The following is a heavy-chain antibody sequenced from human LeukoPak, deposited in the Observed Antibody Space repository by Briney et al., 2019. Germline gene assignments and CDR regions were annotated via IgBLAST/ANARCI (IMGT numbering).Heavy chain of an antibody. Sequence: GGSLRLSCAASGFTFSSYAMSWVRQAPGKGLEWVSGISGSGGSTYYADSVKGRFTISRDNSKNTLYLQMNSLRAEDTAVYYCAKAVTMVRGVILPDAFDIWGQGTMVTVSS. CDR2: ISGSGGST. CDR3: AKAVTMVRGVILPDAFDI. D-gene: IGHD3-10*01. J-gene: IGHJ3*02. V-gene: IGHV3-23*01. CDR1: GFTFSSYA.